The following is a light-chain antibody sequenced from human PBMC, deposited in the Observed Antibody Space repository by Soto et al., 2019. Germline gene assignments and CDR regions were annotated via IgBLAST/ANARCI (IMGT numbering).Light chain of an antibody. J-gene: IGKJ2*01. CDR3: QQYGRSPPFT. V-gene: IGKV3-20*01. Sequence: IVLTQSPGTLSLSPGERATLSCRASQSVSSTYIAWYQQNPGQAPRLLIYGASSSATGIPDRFSGSGSGTDVTLTISSREPEDFAVYYCQQYGRSPPFTFGQGTKVEIK. CDR1: QSVSSTY. CDR2: GAS.